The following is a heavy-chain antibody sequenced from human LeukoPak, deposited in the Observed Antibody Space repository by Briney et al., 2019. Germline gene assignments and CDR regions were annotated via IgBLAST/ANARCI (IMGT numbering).Heavy chain of an antibody. Sequence: GGSLRLSCAASGFTFSSYGMHWVRQAPGKGLEWVAVISYDGSNKYYADSVKGRFTISRDNSKNTLYLQMNSLRAEDTAVYYCAKDRLYYYEDWGQGTLVTVSS. J-gene: IGHJ4*02. CDR2: ISYDGSNK. D-gene: IGHD3-16*02. CDR1: GFTFSSYG. CDR3: AKDRLYYYED. V-gene: IGHV3-30*18.